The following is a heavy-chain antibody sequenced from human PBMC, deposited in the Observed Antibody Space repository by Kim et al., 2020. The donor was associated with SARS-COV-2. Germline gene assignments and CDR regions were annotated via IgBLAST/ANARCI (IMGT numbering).Heavy chain of an antibody. V-gene: IGHV4-34*01. CDR3: ARGLRGLQQQLVRGFYFDY. CDR1: GGSFSGYY. J-gene: IGHJ4*02. CDR2: INHSEST. Sequence: SETLSLTCAVYGGSFSGYYWSWIRQPPGKGLEWIGEINHSESTNFNPSLKSRVTISVDTSKNQFSLKLSSVTAADTAVYYCARGLRGLQQQLVRGFYFDYWGQGTLVTVSS. D-gene: IGHD6-13*01.